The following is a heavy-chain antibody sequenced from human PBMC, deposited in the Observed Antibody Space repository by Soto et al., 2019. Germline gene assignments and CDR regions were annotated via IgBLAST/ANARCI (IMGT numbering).Heavy chain of an antibody. Sequence: PSETLSLTCAVYGGSFSGYYWSWIRQPPGKGLEWIGEINHSGSTNYNPSLKSRVTISVDTSKNQFSLKLSSVTAADTAVYYCAAGDDFWSGYSYNWFDPWGQGTLVTVS. D-gene: IGHD3-3*01. CDR1: GGSFSGYY. CDR3: AAGDDFWSGYSYNWFDP. V-gene: IGHV4-34*01. CDR2: INHSGST. J-gene: IGHJ5*02.